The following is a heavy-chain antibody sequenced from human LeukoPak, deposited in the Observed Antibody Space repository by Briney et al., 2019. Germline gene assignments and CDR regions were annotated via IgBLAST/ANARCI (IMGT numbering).Heavy chain of an antibody. CDR3: ARDALYYYDSSGYYYSN. CDR2: INPNSGGT. D-gene: IGHD3-22*01. Sequence: ASVKVSCKASGYTFTGYYMHWVRQAPGQGLEWMGWINPNSGGTNYAQKFQGRVTMTRDTSISTAYMELSRLRSDDTAVYYCARDALYYYDSSGYYYSNWGQGTLVTVSS. V-gene: IGHV1-2*02. J-gene: IGHJ4*02. CDR1: GYTFTGYY.